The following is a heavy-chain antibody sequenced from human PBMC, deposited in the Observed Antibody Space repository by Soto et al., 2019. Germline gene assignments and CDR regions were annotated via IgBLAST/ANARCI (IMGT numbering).Heavy chain of an antibody. CDR3: ASSHAGAHITAAVH. CDR1: GGSISSGGYS. D-gene: IGHD6-13*01. CDR2: IYHSGST. J-gene: IGHJ4*02. V-gene: IGHV4-30-2*01. Sequence: QLQLQESGSGLVKPSQTLSLTCAVSGGSISSGGYSWSWIRQPPGKGLEWIGYIYHSGSTYYNPSLKSRVTISVDRSKNQFPLKLSSVTAADTAVYYCASSHAGAHITAAVHWGQGTLVTVSS.